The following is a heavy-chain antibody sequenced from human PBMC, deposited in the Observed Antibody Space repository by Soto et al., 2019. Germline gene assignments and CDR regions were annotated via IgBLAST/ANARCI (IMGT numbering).Heavy chain of an antibody. J-gene: IGHJ4*02. V-gene: IGHV1-69*13. D-gene: IGHD5-12*01. Sequence: SVKVSCKASGGTFSSYAIRWVRQAPGQGLEWMGGIIPIFGTANYAQKFQGRVTITADESTSPAYMELSRLRSEDTARDYCSREREYSGSDPIDYWAQGTLVPVSS. CDR2: IIPIFGTA. CDR3: SREREYSGSDPIDY. CDR1: GGTFSSYA.